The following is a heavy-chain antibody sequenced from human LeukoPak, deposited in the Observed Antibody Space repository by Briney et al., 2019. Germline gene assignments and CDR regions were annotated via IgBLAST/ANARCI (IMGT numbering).Heavy chain of an antibody. CDR1: GGSISSYY. CDR2: IYYSGST. J-gene: IGHJ4*02. Sequence: SETLSLTYTVSGGSISSYYWSWIRQPPGKGLEWIGYIYYSGSTNYNPSLKSRVTISVDTSKNQFSLKLSSVTAADTAVYYCARSTRYCSGGSCPISYWGQGTLVTVSS. V-gene: IGHV4-59*08. CDR3: ARSTRYCSGGSCPISY. D-gene: IGHD2-15*01.